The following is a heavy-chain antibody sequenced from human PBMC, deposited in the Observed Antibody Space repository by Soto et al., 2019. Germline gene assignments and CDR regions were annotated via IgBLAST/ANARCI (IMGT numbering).Heavy chain of an antibody. Sequence: PEGALRLSCAASGFPFSPYTMHWVRQAPGQGLEWVAVISYDGTNQYYADSVKGRFIISRDNSNNTLSLQMHSLKSEDTAVYFCARGAIVGVNDVFDVWGQGTMVTVSS. D-gene: IGHD1-26*01. V-gene: IGHV3-30*14. CDR3: ARGAIVGVNDVFDV. CDR2: ISYDGTNQ. J-gene: IGHJ3*01. CDR1: GFPFSPYT.